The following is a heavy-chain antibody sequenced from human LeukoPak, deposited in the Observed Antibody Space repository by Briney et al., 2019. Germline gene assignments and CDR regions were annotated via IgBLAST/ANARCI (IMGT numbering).Heavy chain of an antibody. CDR2: ISCSGGST. D-gene: IGHD2-2*02. V-gene: IGHV3-23*01. J-gene: IGHJ6*02. CDR3: AKALHCSSTRCYRGGRYYYGMDV. Sequence: GESLRLSCLASGFSFSSYAMSWVRQPPGKGMEWVAAISCSGGSTYYADSGKGRFTISRDNSKNTLYLQMNSLRAEDTAVYYCAKALHCSSTRCYRGGRYYYGMDVWGQGTTVTVSS. CDR1: GFSFSSYA.